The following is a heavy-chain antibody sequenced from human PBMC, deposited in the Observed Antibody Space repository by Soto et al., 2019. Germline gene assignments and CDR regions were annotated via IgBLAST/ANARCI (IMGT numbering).Heavy chain of an antibody. CDR1: GYNFTDYW. Sequence: ESLKVSCQGSGYNFTDYWINWVRQVPGKGLEWLGRIDPGDSYTRYGPSFRGHVTISLDKAINTVYLQWSSLKASDSAMYYCARYKYGITASWGQGLLVSVS. CDR2: IDPGDSYT. V-gene: IGHV5-10-1*01. J-gene: IGHJ4*02. D-gene: IGHD1-20*01. CDR3: ARYKYGITAS.